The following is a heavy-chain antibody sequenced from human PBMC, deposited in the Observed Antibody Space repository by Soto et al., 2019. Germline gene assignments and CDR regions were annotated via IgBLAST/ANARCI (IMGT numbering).Heavy chain of an antibody. V-gene: IGHV1-18*01. CDR3: ARGRYGDY. CDR2: ISAHNGNT. D-gene: IGHD1-1*01. CDR1: GYTFTSYG. J-gene: IGHJ4*02. Sequence: QVQLVQSGAEVKKPGSSVKVSCKASGYTFTSYGITWVRQAPGQGLEWMGWISAHNGNTDYAQKLQGRVIVTRDTSTSTAYMELRSLISDDTAVYYCARGRYGDYWGQGALVTVSS.